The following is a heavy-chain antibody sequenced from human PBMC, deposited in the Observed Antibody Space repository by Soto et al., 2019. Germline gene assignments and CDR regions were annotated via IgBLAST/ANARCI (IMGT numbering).Heavy chain of an antibody. CDR3: AHSRCGGDCLQSYSSHYYYGMDV. D-gene: IGHD2-21*02. Sequence: QITLKESGPTLVKPTQTLTLTCTFSGFSLNTGGLGVGWIRQPPGKALEWLALIYWDDDKRYSPSLKSRLTITKDTSKNQVVLTMTNMDPVDTATYYCAHSRCGGDCLQSYSSHYYYGMDVWGQGTTVPVSS. CDR2: IYWDDDK. V-gene: IGHV2-5*02. J-gene: IGHJ6*02. CDR1: GFSLNTGGLG.